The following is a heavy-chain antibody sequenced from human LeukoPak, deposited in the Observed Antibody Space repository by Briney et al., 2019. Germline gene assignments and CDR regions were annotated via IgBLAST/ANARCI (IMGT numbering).Heavy chain of an antibody. J-gene: IGHJ5*02. D-gene: IGHD3-9*01. CDR1: GGSISSSSYY. CDR3: ARHKHYDILTGRRTVYNWFDP. CDR2: IYYSGST. V-gene: IGHV4-39*01. Sequence: SETLSLTCTVSGGSISSSSYYWGWIRQPPGKGLEWIGSIYYSGSTYYNPSLKSRVTISVDTSKNQFPLKLSSVTAADTAVYYCARHKHYDILTGRRTVYNWFDPWGQGTLVTVSS.